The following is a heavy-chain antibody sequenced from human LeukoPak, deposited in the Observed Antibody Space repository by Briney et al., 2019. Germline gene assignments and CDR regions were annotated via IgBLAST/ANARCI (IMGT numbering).Heavy chain of an antibody. CDR1: GGTFSSYA. V-gene: IGHV1-69*05. CDR3: ARDLWDRGYSYSYWY. CDR2: IIPIFGTA. D-gene: IGHD5-18*01. Sequence: ASVKVSCKASGGTFSSYAISWVRQAPGQGLEWMGRIIPIFGTANYAQKFQGRVTITTDESTSTAYMELSSLRSEDTAVYYCARDLWDRGYSYSYWYWGQGTLVSVSS. J-gene: IGHJ4*02.